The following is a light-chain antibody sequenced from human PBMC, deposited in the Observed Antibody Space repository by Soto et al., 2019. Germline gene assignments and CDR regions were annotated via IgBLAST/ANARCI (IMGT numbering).Light chain of an antibody. J-gene: IGKJ1*01. CDR1: QSVSSY. V-gene: IGKV3-11*01. CDR2: DAS. CDR3: QQRSNWPRA. Sequence: EIVLTQSPATLSLSPGERATLSCRASQSVSSYLAWDQQRPGQAPRLLIYDASSRATGIPTRFSGSGSGTDFTLTISSLEPEDFVVYYCQQRSNWPRAFGQGTKVDI.